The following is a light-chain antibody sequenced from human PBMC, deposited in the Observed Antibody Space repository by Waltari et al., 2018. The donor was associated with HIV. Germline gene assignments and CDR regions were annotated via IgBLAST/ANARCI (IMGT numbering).Light chain of an antibody. CDR2: STN. Sequence: QTVVTQEPSFSVSPGGTVTLTCGLNSGSVSTSYYPSWYQQTPGQTPRPLIYSTNTRPSGVPDRFSGSILGNKAALTITGAQADDESDYYCVLYMGGGIWVFGGGTKVTVL. V-gene: IGLV8-61*01. CDR3: VLYMGGGIWV. J-gene: IGLJ3*02. CDR1: SGSVSTSYY.